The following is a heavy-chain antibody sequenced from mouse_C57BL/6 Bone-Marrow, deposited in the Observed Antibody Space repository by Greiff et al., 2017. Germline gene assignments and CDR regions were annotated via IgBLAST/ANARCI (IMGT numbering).Heavy chain of an antibody. J-gene: IGHJ2*01. CDR1: GYAFSSSW. CDR3: ASPTGIDYFDY. V-gene: IGHV1-82*01. Sequence: VQLQQSGPELVKPGASVKISCKASGYAFSSSWMNWVKQRPGKGLEWIGRIYPGDGDTNYNGKFKGKATLTADKSSSTAYLQLGSLTSEDSAVYFCASPTGIDYFDYWGQGTTLTVSS. CDR2: IYPGDGDT. D-gene: IGHD4-1*02.